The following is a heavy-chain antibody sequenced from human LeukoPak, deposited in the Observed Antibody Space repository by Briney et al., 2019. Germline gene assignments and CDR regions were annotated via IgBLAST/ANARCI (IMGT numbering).Heavy chain of an antibody. V-gene: IGHV4-34*01. Sequence: SETLSLTCAVYGGSFSPYYWSWIRQPPGKGLEWIGDINHSGSTNYNPSLKSRVTISVDTSKNQFSLKLSSVTAADTAVYYCASGGGIVVVPAAITNWFDPWGQGTLVTVSS. CDR1: GGSFSPYY. CDR2: INHSGST. J-gene: IGHJ5*02. D-gene: IGHD2-2*01. CDR3: ASGGGIVVVPAAITNWFDP.